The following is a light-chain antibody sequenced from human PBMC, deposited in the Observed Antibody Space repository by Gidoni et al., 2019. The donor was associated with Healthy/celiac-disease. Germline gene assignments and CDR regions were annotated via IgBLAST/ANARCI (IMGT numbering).Light chain of an antibody. Sequence: EIVLTQSPGTPSLSPGEKATLSCRASQSVSSSYLAWYQQKPGQAPRLIIYGASSRATCIPDRFSGSGSGTDFTLTISRLEPEDFAVYYGQQYGSSPQGTFGQGTKVEIK. V-gene: IGKV3-20*01. CDR3: QQYGSSPQGT. CDR1: QSVSSSY. CDR2: GAS. J-gene: IGKJ1*01.